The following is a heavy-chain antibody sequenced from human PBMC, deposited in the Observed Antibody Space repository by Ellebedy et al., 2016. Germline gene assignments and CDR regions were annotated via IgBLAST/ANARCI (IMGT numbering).Heavy chain of an antibody. V-gene: IGHV1-2*04. D-gene: IGHD5-18*01. CDR1: GYTFTGYY. CDR3: ARGNSYGWMNWFDL. J-gene: IGHJ5*02. CDR2: INPNSGGT. Sequence: ASVKVSXXASGYTFTGYYMHWVRQAPGQGLEWMGWINPNSGGTNYAQKFQGWVTMTRDTSISTAYMELSRLRSDDTAVYYCARGNSYGWMNWFDLWGQGTLVTVSS.